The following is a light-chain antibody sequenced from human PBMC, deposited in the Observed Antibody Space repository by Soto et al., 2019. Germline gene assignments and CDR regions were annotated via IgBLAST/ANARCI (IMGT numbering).Light chain of an antibody. CDR3: QQYNNWPPT. V-gene: IGKV3-15*01. CDR1: QSVSSN. CDR2: GAS. Sequence: IVMTQSPATLSVSPVERAALSCMSSQSVSSNGPWAWQKPGRARRFLIYGASTRATGIQARFSGSGSGTEFTLNIRSLQSEDFAVYACQQYNNWPPTFGQGTKVDNK. J-gene: IGKJ1*01.